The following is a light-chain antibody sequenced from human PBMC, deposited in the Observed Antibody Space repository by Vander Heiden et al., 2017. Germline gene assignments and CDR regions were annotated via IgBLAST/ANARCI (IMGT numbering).Light chain of an antibody. J-gene: IGKJ1*01. CDR1: QSIRSW. Sequence: DIQMTQSPSTLSASVGDRVTITCRARQSIRSWLAWYQQKPGNAPKLLIYKASNLEPGVPSRFSGSGSGTEFTLTISSLQPDDFGIYYCQQYNSYSWTFGQGTKVEIK. CDR3: QQYNSYSWT. CDR2: KAS. V-gene: IGKV1-5*03.